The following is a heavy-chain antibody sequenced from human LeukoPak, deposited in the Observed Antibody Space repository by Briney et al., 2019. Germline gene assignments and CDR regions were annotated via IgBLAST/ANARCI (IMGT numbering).Heavy chain of an antibody. CDR2: ISSNGGST. CDR3: ARRGPWFWSGYPGPFDY. D-gene: IGHD3-3*01. V-gene: IGHV3-64*01. CDR1: GFTFSSYA. J-gene: IGHJ4*02. Sequence: GGSLRLSCAASGFTFSSYAMHWVRQAPGKGLEYVSAISSNGGSTYYANSVKGRFTISRDNSKNTLYLQMGSLRAEDMAVYYCARRGPWFWSGYPGPFDYWGQGTLVTVSS.